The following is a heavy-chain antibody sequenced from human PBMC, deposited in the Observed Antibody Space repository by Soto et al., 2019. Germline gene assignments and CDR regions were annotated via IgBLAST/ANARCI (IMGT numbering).Heavy chain of an antibody. CDR2: IYYSGIT. D-gene: IGHD3-10*01. CDR3: VCLGFGQLYQQLITY. V-gene: IGHV4-39*01. Sequence: SETLSLTCTVSGGSISSSSYYWGWIRQPPGKGLEWIGSIYYSGITYYNPSLKSRVTISVDTSKNQFSLKLSSVTAADTAVYYCVCLGFGQLYQQLITYWGQGTLVTGSS. J-gene: IGHJ4*02. CDR1: GGSISSSSYY.